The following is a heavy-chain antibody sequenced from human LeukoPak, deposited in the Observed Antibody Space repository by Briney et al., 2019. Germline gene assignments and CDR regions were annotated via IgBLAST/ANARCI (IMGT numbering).Heavy chain of an antibody. V-gene: IGHV4-34*01. CDR3: ARGDYDILTGYYNYFDY. CDR1: GGSFCGYY. Sequence: SETLSLTCAVYGGSFCGYYWSWIRQPPGKGLEWIGEINHSGSTNYNPSLKSRVTISVDTSKNQFSLKLSSVTAADTAVYYCARGDYDILTGYYNYFDYWGQGTLVTVSS. D-gene: IGHD3-9*01. CDR2: INHSGST. J-gene: IGHJ4*02.